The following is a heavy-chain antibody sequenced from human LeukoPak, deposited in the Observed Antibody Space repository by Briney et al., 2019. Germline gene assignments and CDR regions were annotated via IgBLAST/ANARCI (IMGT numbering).Heavy chain of an antibody. J-gene: IGHJ6*03. V-gene: IGHV1-8*01. CDR3: ARGPSLDLLPPYYMDV. D-gene: IGHD3-10*01. CDR2: MNPNIGNT. CDR1: GYTFTSYD. Sequence: ASVKVSCKASGYTFTSYDINWVRQATGQGLEWMGWMNPNIGNTGYAQKFQGRVTMTRNTSISTAYMELSSLRSEDTAVYYCARGPSLDLLPPYYMDVWGKGTTVTVSS.